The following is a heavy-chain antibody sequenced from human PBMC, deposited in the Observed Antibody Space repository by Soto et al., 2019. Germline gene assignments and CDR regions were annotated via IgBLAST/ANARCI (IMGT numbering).Heavy chain of an antibody. Sequence: PGGSLRLSCVGSGFTFSNSEINWVRQAPGKGLEWVSVIGGRGNSAYYADSVQGRFTISRDNSKNTLSLQMSSLTADDTAIYYCVREGRGSFDFWGRGTMVTVSS. CDR1: GFTFSNSE. CDR2: IGGRGNSA. J-gene: IGHJ3*01. CDR3: VREGRGSFDF. V-gene: IGHV3-23*01. D-gene: IGHD5-12*01.